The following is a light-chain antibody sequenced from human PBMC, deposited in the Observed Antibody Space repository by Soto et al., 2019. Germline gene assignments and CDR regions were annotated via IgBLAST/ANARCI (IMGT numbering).Light chain of an antibody. CDR2: DAS. CDR3: QQRSNWPWT. J-gene: IGKJ1*01. V-gene: IGKV1-5*01. Sequence: IQMTQSPSTLSASLVDRVTITCRASQSISSWLAWYQQKPGKAPKLLIYDASSLESGVPSRFSGSGSGTDFTLTISSLEPEDFAVYYCQQRSNWPWTFGQGTKVDIK. CDR1: QSISSW.